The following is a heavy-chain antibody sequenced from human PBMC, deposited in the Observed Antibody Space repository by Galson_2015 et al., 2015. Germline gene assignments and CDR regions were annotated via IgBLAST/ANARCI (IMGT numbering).Heavy chain of an antibody. CDR2: IKQDGSEK. CDR3: ARGPYSSSSMFPGFDY. D-gene: IGHD6-6*01. Sequence: SLRLSCAASGFTFSSYWMSWVRQAPGKGLEWVANIKQDGSEKYYVDSVKGRFTISRDNAKNSLYLQMNSLRAEDTAVYYCARGPYSSSSMFPGFDYWGQGTLVTVSS. V-gene: IGHV3-7*03. J-gene: IGHJ4*02. CDR1: GFTFSSYW.